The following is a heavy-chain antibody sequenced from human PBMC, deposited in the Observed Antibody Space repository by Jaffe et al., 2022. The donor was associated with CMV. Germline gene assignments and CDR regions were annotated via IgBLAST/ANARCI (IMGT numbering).Heavy chain of an antibody. CDR2: ISYDGSNK. J-gene: IGHJ4*02. V-gene: IGHV3-30*18. CDR1: GFTFSSYG. CDR3: AKDTSYGGNSLDY. D-gene: IGHD4-17*01. Sequence: QVQLVESGGGVVQPGRSLRLSCAASGFTFSSYGMHWVRQAPGKGLEWVAVISYDGSNKYYADSVKGRFTISRDNSKNTLYLQMNSLRAEDTAVYYCAKDTSYGGNSLDYWGQGTLVTVSS.